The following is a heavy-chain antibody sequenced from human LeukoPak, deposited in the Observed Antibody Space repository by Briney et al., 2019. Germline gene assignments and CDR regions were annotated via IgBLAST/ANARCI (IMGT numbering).Heavy chain of an antibody. CDR2: SSAYNNNA. Sequence: GASVKVSCKASGYTFTNYGISWVRQAPGQGLEWMGWSSAYNNNANYAQKFQGRVIMTTDTSTGTAYVELRSLRSDDAAVYYCVRDKKYSSSDRYFQHWGQGTLVTDSS. D-gene: IGHD6-6*01. CDR3: VRDKKYSSSDRYFQH. J-gene: IGHJ1*01. CDR1: GYTFTNYG. V-gene: IGHV1-18*01.